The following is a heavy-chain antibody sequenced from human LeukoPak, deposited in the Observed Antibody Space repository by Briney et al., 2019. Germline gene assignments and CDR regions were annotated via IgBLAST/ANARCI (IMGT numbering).Heavy chain of an antibody. D-gene: IGHD1-7*01. CDR1: GGSISSYY. Sequence: SETLSLTCTVSGGSISSYYWSWIRQPPGKGLEWIGYIYYSGSTNYNPSLKSRVTISVDTSKKQFSLKLRSVTAADTAVYYCARCNWNYAGEFDSWGQGTLVTVSS. CDR3: ARCNWNYAGEFDS. CDR2: IYYSGST. J-gene: IGHJ5*01. V-gene: IGHV4-59*01.